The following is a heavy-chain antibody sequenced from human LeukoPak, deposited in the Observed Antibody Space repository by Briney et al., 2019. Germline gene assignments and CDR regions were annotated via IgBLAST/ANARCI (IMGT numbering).Heavy chain of an antibody. J-gene: IGHJ5*02. CDR3: ARADRLHGGPYLIGP. Sequence: ASVKVSCKTSGYSFTDYYMHWVRQAPGQGLEWMGWINPNSGGTSSAQKFQGRVTMTRDTSITTVYMEVNRLTSDDTAMYYCARADRLHGGPYLIGPWGQGTLVTVSS. CDR2: INPNSGGT. V-gene: IGHV1-2*02. D-gene: IGHD3-16*01. CDR1: GYSFTDYY.